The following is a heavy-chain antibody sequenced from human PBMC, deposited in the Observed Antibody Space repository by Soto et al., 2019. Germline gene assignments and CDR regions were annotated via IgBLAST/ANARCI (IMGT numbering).Heavy chain of an antibody. CDR2: ISTSNGDT. CDR3: ARDSAAHGPVFDY. CDR1: GYTFSTYG. J-gene: IGHJ4*02. V-gene: IGHV1-18*04. D-gene: IGHD6-13*01. Sequence: QVQLVQSGTEVKKPGASVKVSCKASGYTFSTYGISWVRQAPGQGLEWMAWISTSNGDTHYAQKVQDRVSMTTDRLTSTAYMELRSLRSDDTAIYYCARDSAAHGPVFDYWGQGTLVTVSS.